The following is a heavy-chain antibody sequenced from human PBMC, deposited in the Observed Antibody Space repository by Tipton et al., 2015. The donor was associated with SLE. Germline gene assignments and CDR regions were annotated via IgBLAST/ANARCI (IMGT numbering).Heavy chain of an antibody. CDR2: IYYSGST. CDR1: GGSISSHY. V-gene: IGHV4-59*11. Sequence: GLVKPSETLSLTCTVSGGSISSHYWSWIRQPPGKGLEWIGYIYYSGSTNYNPSLKSRVTISVDTSKNQFSLRLSSVTAADTAVYYCARGVAFDIWGQGTMVTVSS. CDR3: ARGVAFDI. J-gene: IGHJ3*02.